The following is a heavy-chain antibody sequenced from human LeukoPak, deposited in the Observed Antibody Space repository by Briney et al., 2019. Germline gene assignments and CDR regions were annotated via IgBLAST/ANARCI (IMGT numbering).Heavy chain of an antibody. D-gene: IGHD2-21*01. CDR2: MNSNSGNT. V-gene: IGHV1-8*01. CDR3: TRGTPKWFCLGGNCHPRDWYFDL. J-gene: IGHJ2*01. CDR1: GYTFTSHD. Sequence: ASVKVSCEASGYTFTSHDINWVRQATGQGLEWMGWMNSNSGNTGYAQKFQGRVTMTRYTSIRTAYLELSSLRSYDTGKYYCTRGTPKWFCLGGNCHPRDWYFDLWGRGTPVTVSS.